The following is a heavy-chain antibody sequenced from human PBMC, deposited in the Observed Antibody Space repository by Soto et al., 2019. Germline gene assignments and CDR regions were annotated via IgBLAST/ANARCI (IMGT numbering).Heavy chain of an antibody. CDR1: GFSFRNHA. CDR3: AKSNGASSEDFYYYGMDV. D-gene: IGHD2-8*01. J-gene: IGHJ6*02. V-gene: IGHV3-23*01. CDR2: ISGASGNT. Sequence: PGGSLRLSCAASGFSFRNHAMSWVRQGPGKGLEWVSAISGASGNTFYADSVEGRFTISRDVSNNMLYLQMSSLRADDTALYYCAKSNGASSEDFYYYGMDVWGQGATVTVSS.